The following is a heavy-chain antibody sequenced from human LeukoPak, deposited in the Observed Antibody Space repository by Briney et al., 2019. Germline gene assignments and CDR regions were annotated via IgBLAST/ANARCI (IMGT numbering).Heavy chain of an antibody. CDR1: GGSISSSNW. Sequence: PSETLSLTCAVSGGSISSSNWWSWVRPPPGKGLEWIGEIYHSGSTNYNPSLKSRVTISVDKSKNQFSLKLSSVTAADTAVYYCARGSGYSSSWYAEYFQHWGQGTLVTVSS. V-gene: IGHV4-4*02. D-gene: IGHD6-13*01. CDR3: ARGSGYSSSWYAEYFQH. CDR2: IYHSGST. J-gene: IGHJ1*01.